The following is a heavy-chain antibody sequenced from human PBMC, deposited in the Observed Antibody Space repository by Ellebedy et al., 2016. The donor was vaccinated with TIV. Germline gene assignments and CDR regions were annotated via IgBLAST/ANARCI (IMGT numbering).Heavy chain of an antibody. Sequence: GGSLRLSCAVYGFTFSNYSMNWVRQAPGKGLEWVSYISSSSSTIYYADSVKGRFTISRDNAKNSLYLQMNSLRDEDRAVYYCARDIRFLEWLREVPDHYGMDVWGQGTTVTVSS. D-gene: IGHD3-3*01. J-gene: IGHJ6*02. V-gene: IGHV3-48*02. CDR3: ARDIRFLEWLREVPDHYGMDV. CDR1: GFTFSNYS. CDR2: ISSSSSTI.